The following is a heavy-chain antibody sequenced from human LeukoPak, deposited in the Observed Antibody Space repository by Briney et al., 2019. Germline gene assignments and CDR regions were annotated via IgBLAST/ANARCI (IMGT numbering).Heavy chain of an antibody. V-gene: IGHV3-49*04. CDR1: GFTFGDYA. D-gene: IGHD4-17*01. Sequence: GGSLRLSCTASGFTFGDYAMSWVRQAPGKGLEWVGFIRSKAYGGTTEYAASVKGRFTISRDDSKSIAYLQMNSLKTEDTAVYYCTGGITVTRPLWYWGQGTLVTVSS. J-gene: IGHJ4*02. CDR2: IRSKAYGGTT. CDR3: TGGITVTRPLWY.